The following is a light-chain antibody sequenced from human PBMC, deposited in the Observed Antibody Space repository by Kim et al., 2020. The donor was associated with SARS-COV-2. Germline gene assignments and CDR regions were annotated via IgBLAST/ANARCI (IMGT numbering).Light chain of an antibody. CDR3: QKYNSAPPLT. V-gene: IGKV1-27*01. CDR2: AAS. CDR1: QGTNNY. J-gene: IGKJ4*01. Sequence: DIQMTQSPSSLSASVGDRVTITCRASQGTNNYLAWYQQKPGKVPKLLIYAASTLQSGVPSRFSGSGSGTDFTLTISSLQPEDVATYYCQKYNSAPPLTFGGGTKVDIK.